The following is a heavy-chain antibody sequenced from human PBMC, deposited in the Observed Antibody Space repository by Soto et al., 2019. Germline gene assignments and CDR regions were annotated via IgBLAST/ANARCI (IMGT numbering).Heavy chain of an antibody. D-gene: IGHD5-12*01. Sequence: QVQLVQSGAEVKKPGASVTVSCRASGDTFTGYYIHWVRQAPGQGLEWMGWINPNSGVTKYAQKFQGWVTMTRDTSIRTVYMELSRLRSDDTAVYYCARERGGATATLDYYYFYMDVWGTWTTVTVSS. CDR1: GDTFTGYY. CDR2: INPNSGVT. J-gene: IGHJ6*03. V-gene: IGHV1-2*04. CDR3: ARERGGATATLDYYYFYMDV.